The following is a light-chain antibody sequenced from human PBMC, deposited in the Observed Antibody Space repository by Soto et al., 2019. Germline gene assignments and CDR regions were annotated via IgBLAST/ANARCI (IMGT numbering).Light chain of an antibody. CDR2: DAS. J-gene: IGKJ1*01. V-gene: IGKV3-11*01. CDR1: QSVSSS. Sequence: PGERGTLSCRASQSVSSSLAWYQQKPGQAPRLLIYDASSRATGIPARFSGSGSGTDFTLTISSLEPEDFAVYYCQHRISWPRTSGHGTKVEIK. CDR3: QHRISWPRT.